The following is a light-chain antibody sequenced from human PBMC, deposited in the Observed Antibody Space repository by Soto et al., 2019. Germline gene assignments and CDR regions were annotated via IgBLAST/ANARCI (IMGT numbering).Light chain of an antibody. J-gene: IGKJ1*01. Sequence: EIVLTQPPGTLSLSPGERATLSCSASQSVSSSYLAWYQQKPGQAPRLLIYGASSRATGIPDRFSGSGSGTDFTLTISRLEPEDFAVYYCQQYGSSPRTFGQRTKVDI. CDR2: GAS. V-gene: IGKV3-20*01. CDR1: QSVSSSY. CDR3: QQYGSSPRT.